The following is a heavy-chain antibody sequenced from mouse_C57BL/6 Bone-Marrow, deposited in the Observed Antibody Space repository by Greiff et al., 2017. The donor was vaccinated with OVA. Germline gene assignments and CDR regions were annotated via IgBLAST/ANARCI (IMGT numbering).Heavy chain of an antibody. CDR1: GFNIKDDY. D-gene: IGHD2-1*01. CDR2: IDPENGDT. Sequence: VQLQQSGAELVRPGASVKLSCTASGFNIKDDYMHWVKQRPEQGLEWIGWIDPENGDTEYASTFQGKANITAEPSSNTAYLQRSSLTSEDTAVYYCTSFHYGNSRYCDVWGTGTTVTVSS. CDR3: TSFHYGNSRYCDV. V-gene: IGHV14-4*01. J-gene: IGHJ1*03.